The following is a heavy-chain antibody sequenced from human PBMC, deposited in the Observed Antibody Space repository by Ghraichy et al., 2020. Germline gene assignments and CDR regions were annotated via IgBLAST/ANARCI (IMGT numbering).Heavy chain of an antibody. CDR3: AREYCSSSSCYPGGYYYGIDF. D-gene: IGHD2-2*01. V-gene: IGHV3-74*01. CDR2: INSDGSST. J-gene: IGHJ6*02. CDR1: GFTFSSYW. Sequence: GGSLRLSCAASGFTFSSYWMHWVRQAPGKGLVWVSRINSDGSSTNYADSVKGRFTISRDNAKNTLYLQMNSLRAEDTAVYYCAREYCSSSSCYPGGYYYGIDFWGQGTTVTVSS.